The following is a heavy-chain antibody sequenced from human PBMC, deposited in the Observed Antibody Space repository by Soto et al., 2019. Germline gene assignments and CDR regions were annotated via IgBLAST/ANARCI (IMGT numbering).Heavy chain of an antibody. CDR2: IYHSEST. Sequence: LSLTCAVSGDSVTSSNWWSWVRQPPGKGLEWIGEIYHSESTNYNPSLKSRVTMSIDKSKNQFSLKLTSVTAADTAVYFCARYDFGIFDYWGQGTLVTVSS. V-gene: IGHV4-4*01. CDR1: GDSVTSSNW. D-gene: IGHD4-17*01. J-gene: IGHJ4*02. CDR3: ARYDFGIFDY.